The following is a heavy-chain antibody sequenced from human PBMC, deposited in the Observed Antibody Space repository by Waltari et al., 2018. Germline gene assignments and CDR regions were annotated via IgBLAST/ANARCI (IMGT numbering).Heavy chain of an antibody. CDR1: GGTFSSYT. D-gene: IGHD5-18*01. CDR3: ARGPKLGIQLGNFDY. V-gene: IGHV1-69*02. Sequence: QVQLVQSGAEVKKPGSSVKVSCKASGGTFSSYTISWVRQAPGQGLEWMGRIIPILVIANYAQKFQGRVTITADKSTSTAYMELSSLRSEDTAVYYCARGPKLGIQLGNFDYWGQGTLVTVSS. CDR2: IIPILVIA. J-gene: IGHJ4*02.